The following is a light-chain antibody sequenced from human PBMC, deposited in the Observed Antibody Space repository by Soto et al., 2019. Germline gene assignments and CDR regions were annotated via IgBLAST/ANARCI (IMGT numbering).Light chain of an antibody. J-gene: IGKJ1*01. Sequence: EIVLTQSPATLSLSPGERATLSCRASQSVSSYLAWYQQKPGQAPRLLIYDASNRATGIPARFSGSGSGTDFTLTISSLEPEDFAVYYCQQYYSYPRTLGQGTKVDIK. V-gene: IGKV3-11*01. CDR3: QQYYSYPRT. CDR2: DAS. CDR1: QSVSSY.